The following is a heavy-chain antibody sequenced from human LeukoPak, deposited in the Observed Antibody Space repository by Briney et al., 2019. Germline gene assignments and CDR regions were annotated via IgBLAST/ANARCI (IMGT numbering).Heavy chain of an antibody. V-gene: IGHV3-30-3*01. CDR1: GFTFSNYA. CDR2: MSYDGSNK. Sequence: GGSLRLSCAASGFTFSNYAIHWVRQAPGKGLEWVAVMSYDGSNKYYADSVKDRFTISRDTSKNTLYLQMNSLRPEDTALYYCARSFDYWGQGTLVTVSS. CDR3: ARSFDY. J-gene: IGHJ4*02.